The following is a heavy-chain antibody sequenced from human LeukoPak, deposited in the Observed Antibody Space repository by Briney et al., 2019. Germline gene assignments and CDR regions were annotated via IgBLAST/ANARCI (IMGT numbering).Heavy chain of an antibody. CDR2: ISGSADNT. Sequence: GGSLRLSCVASGFIFDNYALSWVRQAPGKGLEWVSGISGSADNTYYADSVKGRFTISRDISKNTVYLQMNNLRVDDTAVYYCAKGPKLGDGFHCDYWGQGTLVTVSS. CDR1: GFIFDNYA. CDR3: AKGPKLGDGFHCDY. V-gene: IGHV3-23*01. D-gene: IGHD5-24*01. J-gene: IGHJ4*02.